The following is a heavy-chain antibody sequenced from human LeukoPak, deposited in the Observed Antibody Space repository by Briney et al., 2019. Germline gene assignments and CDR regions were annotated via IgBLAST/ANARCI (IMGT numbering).Heavy chain of an antibody. CDR2: IKKDGSAK. V-gene: IGHV3-7*01. Sequence: PGGSLRLSCGASGFTFSTYWMGWVRQTPEKGLERVADIKKDGSAKYYVDSVKGRFTISRDDAKNSLFLQMDSLRVEDTAVYYCLRGDRRDYWGQGTLVTVSS. J-gene: IGHJ4*02. CDR3: LRGDRRDY. CDR1: GFTFSTYW.